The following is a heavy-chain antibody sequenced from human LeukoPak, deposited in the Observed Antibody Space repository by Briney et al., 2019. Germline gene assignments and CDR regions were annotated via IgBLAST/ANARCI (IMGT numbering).Heavy chain of an antibody. CDR2: ISGHNGNT. V-gene: IGHV1-18*01. D-gene: IGHD3-3*01. CDR3: ARAPRSAYYQGSYHYYMDV. Sequence: ASVKVSCKTSGYTFTTYGIRWVRQAPGQGLDWMGFISGHNGNTNYAQKFQGRVTMTTDTSTSTAYMEMRSLRSDDTAVYYCARAPRSAYYQGSYHYYMDVWGKGTTVTVSS. J-gene: IGHJ6*03. CDR1: GYTFTTYG.